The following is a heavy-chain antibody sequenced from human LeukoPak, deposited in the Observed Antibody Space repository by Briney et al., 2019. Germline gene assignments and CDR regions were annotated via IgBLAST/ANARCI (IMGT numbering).Heavy chain of an antibody. CDR3: ARETAHDYSNEYWWFDP. D-gene: IGHD4-11*01. Sequence: GGSLRLSCAASGFTFSSYWMHWVRQAPGKGLVWVSRINSDGSSTSYADSVKGRFTISRDNAKNTLYLQMNSLRAEDTAVYYCARETAHDYSNEYWWFDPWGQGTLVTVSS. V-gene: IGHV3-74*01. J-gene: IGHJ5*02. CDR1: GFTFSSYW. CDR2: INSDGSST.